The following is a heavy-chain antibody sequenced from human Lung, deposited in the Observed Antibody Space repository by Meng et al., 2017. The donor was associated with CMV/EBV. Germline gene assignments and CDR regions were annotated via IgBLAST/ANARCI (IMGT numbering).Heavy chain of an antibody. CDR2: IYPAESDTRYT. V-gene: IGHV5-51*01. D-gene: IGHD3-16*01. J-gene: IGHJ4*02. CDR1: GQTFTSDW. CDR3: ARRQYYGTVSGN. Sequence: GASXKISCEGSGQTFTSDWIGGVRQAPGRGLEWVAIIYPAESDTRYTRYNPTFQGRVTITADKSINTAYLQWTSLRASDTAIYYCARRQYYGTVSGNWGQGXLVTVSS.